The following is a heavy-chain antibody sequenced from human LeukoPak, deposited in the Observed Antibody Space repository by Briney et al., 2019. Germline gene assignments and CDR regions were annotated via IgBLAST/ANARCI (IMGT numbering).Heavy chain of an antibody. CDR3: TRDAYNFNDFDY. J-gene: IGHJ4*02. CDR2: VSSHGNDG. D-gene: IGHD5-24*01. CDR1: EFTFSHFA. V-gene: IGHV3-30*01. Sequence: GGSLRLSCAVSEFTFSHFAMHWVRQAPGKGLEWVAVVSSHGNDGYYADSVKGRFTISRDNSKNTLYLQIDSLRAEDTDIYYCTRDAYNFNDFDYWGQGTLVTVSS.